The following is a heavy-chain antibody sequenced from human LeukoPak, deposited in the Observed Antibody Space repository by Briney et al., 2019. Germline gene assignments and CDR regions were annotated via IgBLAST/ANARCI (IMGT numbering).Heavy chain of an antibody. D-gene: IGHD1-26*01. CDR1: GFTFSSYG. Sequence: GGSLRLSCAASGFTFSSYGMHWLRQAPGKGLEWVAVIWYDGSNKYYADSVKGRFTISRDNSKNTLYLQMNSLRAEDTAVYYCARDRGGGSYLYFDYWGQGTLVTVSS. CDR2: IWYDGSNK. J-gene: IGHJ4*02. V-gene: IGHV3-33*01. CDR3: ARDRGGGSYLYFDY.